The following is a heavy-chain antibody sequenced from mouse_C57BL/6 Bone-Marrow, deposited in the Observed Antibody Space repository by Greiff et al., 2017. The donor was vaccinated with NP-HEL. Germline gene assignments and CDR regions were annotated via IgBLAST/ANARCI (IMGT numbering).Heavy chain of an antibody. CDR1: GYTFTDYN. D-gene: IGHD1-1*01. V-gene: IGHV1-22*01. CDR3: ERVTTVVAPSAMDY. J-gene: IGHJ4*01. CDR2: INPNNGGT. Sequence: EVQLVESGPELVKPGASVKMSCKASGYTFTDYNMHWVKQSHGKSLEWIGYINPNNGGTSYNQKFKGKATLTVNKSSSTAYMELRSLTSKDDEVDYCERVTTVVAPSAMDYWGQGTSVTVSS.